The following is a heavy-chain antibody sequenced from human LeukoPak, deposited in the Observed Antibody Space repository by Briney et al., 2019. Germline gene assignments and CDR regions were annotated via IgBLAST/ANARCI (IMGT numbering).Heavy chain of an antibody. Sequence: SETLSLTCTVSGGSISSYYRSWIRKPPGKGLEWIGYIYYSGSTNYNPSLKSRVTISVDTSKNQFSLKLSSVTAADTAVYYCARDRRSNWFDPWGQGTLVTVSS. CDR2: IYYSGST. CDR3: ARDRRSNWFDP. V-gene: IGHV4-59*01. J-gene: IGHJ5*02. CDR1: GGSISSYY.